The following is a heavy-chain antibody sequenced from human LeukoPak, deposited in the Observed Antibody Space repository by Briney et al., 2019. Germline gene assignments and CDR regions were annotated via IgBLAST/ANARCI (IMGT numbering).Heavy chain of an antibody. Sequence: GASVKVSCKASRYTFTSYDINWVRQATGQGLEWMGWMNPNSGNTGYAQKFLGRVTMTRNTSISTAYMELSSLRSEDTAVYYCARGQDDFWSGYVIWGQGTMVTVPS. V-gene: IGHV1-8*01. D-gene: IGHD3-3*01. CDR1: RYTFTSYD. CDR2: MNPNSGNT. J-gene: IGHJ3*02. CDR3: ARGQDDFWSGYVI.